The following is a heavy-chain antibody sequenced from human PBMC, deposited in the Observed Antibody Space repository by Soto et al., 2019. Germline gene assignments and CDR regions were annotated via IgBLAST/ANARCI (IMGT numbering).Heavy chain of an antibody. CDR1: GGTFSSYA. CDR3: ARAENYICHYYYYYGMDV. CDR2: IIPIFGTA. D-gene: IGHD2-2*01. Sequence: QVQLVQSGAEVKKPGSSVKVSCKASGGTFSSYAISWVRQAPGQGLEWMGGIIPIFGTANYAQKFQGRVTITADESTSTAYMELSSLRSEDTAVYYCARAENYICHYYYYYGMDVWGQGTTVTVSS. J-gene: IGHJ6*02. V-gene: IGHV1-69*01.